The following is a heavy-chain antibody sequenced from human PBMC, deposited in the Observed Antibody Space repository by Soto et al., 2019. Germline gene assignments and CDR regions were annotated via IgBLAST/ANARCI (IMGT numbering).Heavy chain of an antibody. CDR2: IIPIFGTA. Sequence: ASVKVSCKASGGTFSSYAISWVRQAPGQGLEWMGGIIPIFGTANYAQKFQGRVTITADESTSTAYMKLSSLKSEDTVVYYCARDIVVVPGDAFDIWGQGTMVTVSS. CDR1: GGTFSSYA. V-gene: IGHV1-69*13. CDR3: ARDIVVVPGDAFDI. J-gene: IGHJ3*02. D-gene: IGHD3-22*01.